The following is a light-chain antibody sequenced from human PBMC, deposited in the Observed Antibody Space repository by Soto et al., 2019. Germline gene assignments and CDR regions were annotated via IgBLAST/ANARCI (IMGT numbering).Light chain of an antibody. CDR1: QNIDRW. V-gene: IGKV1-5*01. Sequence: VPLPQSPSTLPASVGDTVTIPCRASQNIDRWVAWYQQKSGKAPKIFIYHASSLETGVPSRFSGSGSGTEFTLTISSVQPEDFATYHCQQLNSYQCTFGKGTKVDI. CDR2: HAS. J-gene: IGKJ1*01. CDR3: QQLNSYQCT.